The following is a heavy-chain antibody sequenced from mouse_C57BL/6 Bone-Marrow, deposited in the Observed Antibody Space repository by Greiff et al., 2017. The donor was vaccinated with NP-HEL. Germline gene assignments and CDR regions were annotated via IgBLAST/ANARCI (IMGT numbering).Heavy chain of an antibody. CDR1: GFSLTSYG. D-gene: IGHD1-1*01. V-gene: IGHV2-4*01. CDR3: AKKGVYYYGSSPWYFDV. Sequence: VQLQESGPGLVQPSQSLSITCTVSGFSLTSYGVHWVRQPPGKGLEWLGVIWSGGSTDYNAAFISRLSISKDNSKSQVFFKMNSLQADDTAIYYCAKKGVYYYGSSPWYFDVWGTGTTVTVSS. J-gene: IGHJ1*03. CDR2: IWSGGST.